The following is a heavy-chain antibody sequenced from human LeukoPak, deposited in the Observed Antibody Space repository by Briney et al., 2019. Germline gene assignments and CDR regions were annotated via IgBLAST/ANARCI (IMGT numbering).Heavy chain of an antibody. CDR2: ISYDGSNK. D-gene: IGHD2-2*01. Sequence: GGSLRLSCAASGFTFSSYAMHWVRQAPGKGLEWVAVISYDGSNKYYADSVKGRFTISRDNSKNTLYLQMNSLRAEDTAVYYCARGNIVVVPAMDWFDPWGQGTLVTVSS. CDR1: GFTFSSYA. CDR3: ARGNIVVVPAMDWFDP. J-gene: IGHJ5*02. V-gene: IGHV3-30-3*01.